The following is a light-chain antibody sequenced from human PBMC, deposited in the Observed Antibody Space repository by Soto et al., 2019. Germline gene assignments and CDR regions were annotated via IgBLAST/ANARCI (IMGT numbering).Light chain of an antibody. CDR2: AVF. J-gene: IGKJ1*01. CDR3: LQTYSTWT. V-gene: IGKV1-39*01. CDR1: QSISNN. Sequence: DIQMTQSPSSLSASVGDRVTITCRASQSISNNLSWYQQKPGKAPKLLIYAVFNMQSGVPSRFSGSGSRTEFTLTINSLQPDDFATYYCLQTYSTWTFGQGTKVEIK.